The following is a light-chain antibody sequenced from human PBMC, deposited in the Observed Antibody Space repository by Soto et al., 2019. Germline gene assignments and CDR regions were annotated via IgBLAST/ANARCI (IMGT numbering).Light chain of an antibody. V-gene: IGKV1-5*03. J-gene: IGKJ1*01. CDR2: KAS. CDR3: RHYDHYPWT. CDR1: QHIRDL. Sequence: IQMTQSPSMVSASVGDKVIITCRASQHIRDLLAWYQQRPGKAPELLIYKASHLQTGVPSRFSGTGFGKEFTLTFARLQPDDLATHYCRHYDHYPWTFGQGTKVEV.